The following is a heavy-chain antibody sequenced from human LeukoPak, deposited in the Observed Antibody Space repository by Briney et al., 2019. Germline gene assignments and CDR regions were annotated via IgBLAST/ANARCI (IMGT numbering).Heavy chain of an antibody. J-gene: IGHJ4*02. D-gene: IGHD5-24*01. CDR2: IKQDGSEK. CDR3: GTGWAIDF. V-gene: IGHV3-7*01. Sequence: PGGSLRLSCVASGFYFGGHAMHWLRQAPGKGLECVAFIKQDGSEKYYVDSVKGRFTISRDNAKNSLYLQMNSLRAGDTAVYYCGTGWAIDFWGQGTLVTVSS. CDR1: GFYFGGHA.